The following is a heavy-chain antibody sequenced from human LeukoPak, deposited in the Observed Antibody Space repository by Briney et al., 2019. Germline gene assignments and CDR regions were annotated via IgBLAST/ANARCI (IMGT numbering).Heavy chain of an antibody. D-gene: IGHD6-19*01. CDR2: IYYSGST. Sequence: SETLSLTCTVSGGSISSYYWSLIRQPPGKGLEWIGYIYYSGSTNYNPSLKSRVTISVDTSKNQFSLKLSSVTAADTAVYYCARVSGWHDGSLDYWGQGTLVTVSS. J-gene: IGHJ4*02. CDR3: ARVSGWHDGSLDY. V-gene: IGHV4-59*01. CDR1: GGSISSYY.